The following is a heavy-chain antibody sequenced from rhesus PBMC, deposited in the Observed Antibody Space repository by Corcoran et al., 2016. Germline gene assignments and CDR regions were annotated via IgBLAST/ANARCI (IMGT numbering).Heavy chain of an antibody. V-gene: IGHV1-70*01. CDR1: GYIFTSYV. CDR2: IHPGYGST. D-gene: IGHD2-21*01. CDR3: AAVEVEYCTGSGCYWNYFDY. J-gene: IGHJ4*01. Sequence: QEQLVQSGAEVKKPGASVKVSCKASGYIFTSYVISWLRQAPGQGFEWMGGIHPGYGSTRYAQKFQGRVTSTEDMSTSTVYMELSSLRSEDMAVYYCAAVEVEYCTGSGCYWNYFDYWGQGVLVTVSS.